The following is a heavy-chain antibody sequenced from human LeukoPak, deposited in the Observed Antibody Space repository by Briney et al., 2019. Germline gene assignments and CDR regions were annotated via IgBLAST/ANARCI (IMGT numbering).Heavy chain of an antibody. CDR3: ARGVPYYYDSSGYPDY. CDR1: GFTFSNYY. V-gene: IGHV3-7*03. D-gene: IGHD3-22*01. CDR2: IKQDGSEE. Sequence: PGGSLRLSCAASGFTFSNYYMTWVRQAPGKGLEWVARIKQDGSEESYVDSVKGRFTISRDNAKNSLYLQMNSLRAEDTAVYYCARGVPYYYDSSGYPDYWGQGTLVTVSS. J-gene: IGHJ4*02.